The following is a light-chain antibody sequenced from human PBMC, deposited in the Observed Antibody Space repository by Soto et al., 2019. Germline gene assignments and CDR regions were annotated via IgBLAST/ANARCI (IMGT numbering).Light chain of an antibody. CDR3: QQYNNWPFS. CDR1: QSALYTPNAKNY. V-gene: IGKV4-1*01. J-gene: IGKJ5*01. CDR2: DVS. Sequence: DIVITQSPESLAGSLCESATINCKSSQSALYTPNAKNYFAWYQQKSGQSPRLLIYDVSIRATGVPARFSGTGSETDFTLTISGLQSEDSAVYFCQQYNNWPFSFGQGTRLEIK.